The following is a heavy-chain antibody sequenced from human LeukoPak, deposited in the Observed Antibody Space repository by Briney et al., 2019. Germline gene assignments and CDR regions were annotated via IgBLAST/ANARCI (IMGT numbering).Heavy chain of an antibody. V-gene: IGHV4-34*01. CDR3: ARSGSDGYYVTDFDY. CDR2: INHSGST. CDR1: AGSFSGSY. J-gene: IGHJ4*02. D-gene: IGHD3-10*02. Sequence: SQTLSLTWSVYAGSFSGSYCSWIRQPPGNGREWIGSINHSGSTNNNPSLKSRVTISVATYKHKFSLKLSSVTAADTAVYYCARSGSDGYYVTDFDYWGQGTLVTVSS.